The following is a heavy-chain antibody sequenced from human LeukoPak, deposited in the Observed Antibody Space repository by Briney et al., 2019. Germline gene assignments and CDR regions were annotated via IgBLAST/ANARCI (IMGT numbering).Heavy chain of an antibody. CDR2: IYYSGST. Sequence: SETLSLTCTVSGGSISSSSYYWGWIRQPPGKGLEWIGSIYYSGSTYYNPSLKSRVTISVDRSKNQFSLKLSSVTAADTAVYYCARGYDFWSGWFNWFDPWGQGTLVTVSS. V-gene: IGHV4-39*07. D-gene: IGHD3-3*01. CDR1: GGSISSSSYY. J-gene: IGHJ5*02. CDR3: ARGYDFWSGWFNWFDP.